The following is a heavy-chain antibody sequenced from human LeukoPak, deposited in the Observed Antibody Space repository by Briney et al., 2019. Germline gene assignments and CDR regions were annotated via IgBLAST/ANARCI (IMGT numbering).Heavy chain of an antibody. CDR2: ISHTGDTK. J-gene: IGHJ4*02. CDR3: ARDRGHCRGGSCYRFCDC. CDR1: GFTFSSYS. Sequence: GGSLRLSCAASGFTFSSYSITWVRQAPGKGLEWVAYISHTGDTKYYADSVKGRFTISRDNARNSVDLQMNSLRDEDTAVYYCARDRGHCRGGSCYRFCDCWGQGSPVTVSS. V-gene: IGHV3-48*02. D-gene: IGHD2-15*01.